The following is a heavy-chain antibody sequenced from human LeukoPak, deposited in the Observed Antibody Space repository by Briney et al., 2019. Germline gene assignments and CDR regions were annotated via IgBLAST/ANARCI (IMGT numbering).Heavy chain of an antibody. Sequence: GRSLRLSCAASGFTFDDYAMHWVRQAPGKGLEWVSGISWNSGSIGYADSVKGRFTISRDNAKNSLYLQMNSLRAEDTAIYYCAKVPYSNYFDYRGQGSVVTVSS. D-gene: IGHD4-11*01. CDR2: ISWNSGSI. CDR1: GFTFDDYA. V-gene: IGHV3-9*01. J-gene: IGHJ4*02. CDR3: AKVPYSNYFDY.